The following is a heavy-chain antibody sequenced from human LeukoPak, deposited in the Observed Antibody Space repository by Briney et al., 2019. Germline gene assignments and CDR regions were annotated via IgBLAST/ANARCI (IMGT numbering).Heavy chain of an antibody. CDR1: GGSFSGYY. CDR3: ARVGVVPLRWFDP. CDR2: INHSGST. D-gene: IGHD2-2*01. Sequence: MASETLSLTCAVYGGSFSGYYWSWIRQPPGKGLEWIGEINHSGSTNYNPSLKSRVTISVDTSKNQFSLKLSSVTAADTAVYYCARVGVVPLRWFDPWGQGTLVTVSS. J-gene: IGHJ5*02. V-gene: IGHV4-34*01.